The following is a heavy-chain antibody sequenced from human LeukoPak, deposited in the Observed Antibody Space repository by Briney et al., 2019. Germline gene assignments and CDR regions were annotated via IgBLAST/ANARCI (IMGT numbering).Heavy chain of an antibody. V-gene: IGHV3-33*06. J-gene: IGHJ4*02. Sequence: PGRSLRLSCEASGFTFSSYGLHWVRQAPGKGLEWVAVIWYDGSNKYCGDSVEGRFTISRDNSKNTLYLQMNSLRAEDTAVYYCAKGPAPPAYYYGSGSYRHTLLDYWGQGTLVTVSS. CDR1: GFTFSSYG. CDR3: AKGPAPPAYYYGSGSYRHTLLDY. D-gene: IGHD3-10*01. CDR2: IWYDGSNK.